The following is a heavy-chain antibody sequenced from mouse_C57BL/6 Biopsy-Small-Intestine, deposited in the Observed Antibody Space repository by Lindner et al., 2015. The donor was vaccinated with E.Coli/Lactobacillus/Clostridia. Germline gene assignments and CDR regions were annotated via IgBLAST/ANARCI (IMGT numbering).Heavy chain of an antibody. CDR2: INSDGGST. V-gene: IGHV5-2*01. CDR1: EYEFPSHD. D-gene: IGHD2-5*01. J-gene: IGHJ2*01. CDR3: ARQEAYYSNYYFDY. Sequence: VQLQESGGGLVQPGESLKLSCESNEYEFPSHDMSWVRKTPEKRLELVAAINSDGGSTYYPDTMERRFIISRDNTKKTLYLQMSNLRSEDTALYYCARQEAYYSNYYFDYWGQGTTLTVSS.